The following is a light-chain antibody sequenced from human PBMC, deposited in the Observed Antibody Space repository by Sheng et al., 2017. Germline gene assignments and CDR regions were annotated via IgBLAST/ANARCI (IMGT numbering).Light chain of an antibody. CDR2: STS. V-gene: IGKV1-39*01. Sequence: DIQLTQSPTSLSASVGDIISISCRASETVAHYLNWYRQRPGEVPQLLIHSTSILRNGVPSRISGSRSGTDFNFTIVNLEPEDFGFYYCHQSYSVPQTFGPGTRV. J-gene: IGKJ1*01. CDR3: HQSYSVPQT. CDR1: ETVAHY.